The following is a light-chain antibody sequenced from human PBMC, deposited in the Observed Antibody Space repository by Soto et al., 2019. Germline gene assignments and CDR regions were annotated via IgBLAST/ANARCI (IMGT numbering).Light chain of an antibody. J-gene: IGKJ5*01. V-gene: IGKV3-11*01. CDR2: DAS. Sequence: ILFARSPATLYLSRRERATISLRASQSISSSLAWYQQKPGQAPRLLIHDASSRVTGTPDRFSGSGSGTDFTLTISSLEPEDFAVYYCQRWSSWPPSITFGQGTRLEIK. CDR1: QSISSS. CDR3: QRWSSWPPSIT.